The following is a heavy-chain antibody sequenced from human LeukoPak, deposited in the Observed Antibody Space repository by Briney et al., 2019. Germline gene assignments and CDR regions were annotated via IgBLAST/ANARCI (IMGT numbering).Heavy chain of an antibody. D-gene: IGHD3-3*01. Sequence: KPSETLSLTCTASGGSISSYYWGWIRQPPGKGLEWIGYIYYSGSTNYNPSLKSRVTISVDTSKNQFSLKLSSVTAADTAVYYCARSLTSRITIFGGVSGNWFDPWGQGTLVTVSS. J-gene: IGHJ5*02. CDR3: ARSLTSRITIFGGVSGNWFDP. CDR2: IYYSGST. V-gene: IGHV4-59*01. CDR1: GGSISSYY.